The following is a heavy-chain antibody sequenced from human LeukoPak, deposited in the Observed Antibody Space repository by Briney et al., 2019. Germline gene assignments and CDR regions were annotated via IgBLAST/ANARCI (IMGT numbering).Heavy chain of an antibody. Sequence: SEPLSLTCTVSGGAISSHYWSWIRQPPGKGLEWIGYTYFSGNINYNPSLKSRVTISVDTSKTHFSLKLSSVTAADTAVYYCARNRVANDWFDPWGQGTLVTVSS. CDR2: TYFSGNI. CDR1: GGAISSHY. CDR3: ARNRVANDWFDP. J-gene: IGHJ5*02. V-gene: IGHV4-59*11. D-gene: IGHD2-15*01.